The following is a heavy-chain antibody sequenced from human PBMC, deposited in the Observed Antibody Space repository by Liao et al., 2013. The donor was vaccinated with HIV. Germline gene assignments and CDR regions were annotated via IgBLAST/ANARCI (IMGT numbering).Heavy chain of an antibody. D-gene: IGHD3-10*01. CDR1: GGSINTYY. Sequence: QVQLQESGPGLVKPSETLSLTCTVSGGSINTYYWNWIRQTPGKGLEWIGYISYSGTTNYNPSLKSRVTISVDTSTNQFSLKLNSVTATDTAVYYCARGWRIDSETYYNAFNYWGQGALVTVSS. CDR2: ISYSGTT. V-gene: IGHV4-59*01. CDR3: ARGWRIDSETYYNAFNY. J-gene: IGHJ4*02.